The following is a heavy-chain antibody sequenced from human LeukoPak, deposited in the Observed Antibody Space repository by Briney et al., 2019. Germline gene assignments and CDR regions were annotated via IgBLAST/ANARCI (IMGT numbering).Heavy chain of an antibody. CDR3: ARDYAGYVGYFFFDY. CDR1: GFTFNNYA. V-gene: IGHV3-23*01. J-gene: IGHJ4*02. D-gene: IGHD2-15*01. Sequence: PGGSPRLSCAASGFTFNNYAMNWVRQAPGKGLEWVSSISGGGETTYYADSAKGRFTISRDNSQNTLYLQMNSLRAEDTAVYYCARDYAGYVGYFFFDYWGQGTLVTVSS. CDR2: ISGGGETT.